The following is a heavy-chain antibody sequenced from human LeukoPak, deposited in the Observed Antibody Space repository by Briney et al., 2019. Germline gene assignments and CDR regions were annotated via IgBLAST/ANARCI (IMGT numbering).Heavy chain of an antibody. V-gene: IGHV5-51*01. D-gene: IGHD5-18*01. CDR3: ASQHAGIQLWS. CDR2: IFPGDSDI. CDR1: GYTFTSYW. J-gene: IGHJ5*02. Sequence: GESLKISCEGSGYTFTSYWIGWVRQMPGKGLEWVGIIFPGDSDIRYSPSFQGQVTISADKSISAGKSITAAYLQWNSLKASDTAIYYCASQHAGIQLWSWGQGTLVTVSS.